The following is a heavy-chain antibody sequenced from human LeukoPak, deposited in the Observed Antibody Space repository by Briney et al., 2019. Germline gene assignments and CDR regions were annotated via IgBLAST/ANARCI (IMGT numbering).Heavy chain of an antibody. CDR1: GYTFTGYY. V-gene: IGHV1-2*02. J-gene: IGHJ4*02. CDR2: INPNSGNT. Sequence: ASVKVSCKTSGYTFTGYYLHWVRQGPGQGLEWMGWINPNSGNTNYAQKFQGRVTMTGDTSISTAYMELSRLTSDDTAIYYCAGRPDTAIVPIFDYWGQGTLVTVSS. D-gene: IGHD5-18*01. CDR3: AGRPDTAIVPIFDY.